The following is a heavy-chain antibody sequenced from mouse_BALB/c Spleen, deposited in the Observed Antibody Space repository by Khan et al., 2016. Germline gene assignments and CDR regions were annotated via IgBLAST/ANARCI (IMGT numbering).Heavy chain of an antibody. CDR3: AKLTGTREAMDY. J-gene: IGHJ4*01. CDR2: IYPGAGDT. Sequence: QVQLQQSGAELVRPGSSVKISCTASGYAFSSSWMNWVKQRPGQGLEWIGQIYPGAGDTNYNGKFTGKATLTADKSSSTAYMQLSSRTSEDSAVYVCAKLTGTREAMDYWGQGTSVTVSS. V-gene: IGHV1-80*01. CDR1: GYAFSSSW. D-gene: IGHD4-1*01.